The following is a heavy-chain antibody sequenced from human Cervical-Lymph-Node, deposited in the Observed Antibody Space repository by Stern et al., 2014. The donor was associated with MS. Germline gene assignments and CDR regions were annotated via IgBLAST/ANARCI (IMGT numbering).Heavy chain of an antibody. D-gene: IGHD2-21*02. J-gene: IGHJ5*02. CDR3: ARDGVVVTAIGYNWFDP. V-gene: IGHV7-4-1*02. Sequence: QVQLVQSGSELKKPGASVKVSCKASGYTFTSYAMNWVRQAPGQGLEWMGWINTNTGNPTYAQGFTGRFVFSLDTSVSTAYLQISSLKAEDTAVYYCARDGVVVTAIGYNWFDPWGQGTLVTVSS. CDR1: GYTFTSYA. CDR2: INTNTGNP.